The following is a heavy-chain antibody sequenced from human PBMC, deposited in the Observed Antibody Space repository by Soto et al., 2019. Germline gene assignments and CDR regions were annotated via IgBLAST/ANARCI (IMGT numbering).Heavy chain of an antibody. CDR1: GFTFGDFG. Sequence: QVQLVESGGDVVQPGRSLRLSCEVSGFTFGDFGIHWVRQAPGKGLEWVTVIWADGTNKYYADSVKGRFTVSRDNSKNTLCLQMNSLRVEDTAVYYCARDLVTLAAMDVWGPGTTVLVSS. D-gene: IGHD3-16*01. CDR3: ARDLVTLAAMDV. J-gene: IGHJ6*02. V-gene: IGHV3-33*01. CDR2: IWADGTNK.